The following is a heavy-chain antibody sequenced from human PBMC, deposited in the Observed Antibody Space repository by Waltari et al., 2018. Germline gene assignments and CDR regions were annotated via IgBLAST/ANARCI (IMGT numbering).Heavy chain of an antibody. Sequence: QVQLVQSGAEVKKPGASVKVSCKASGYTFTSYAMHWVRQAPGQRLEWMGWISAYNGNTNYAQKLQGRVTMTTDTSTSTAYMELRSLRSDDTAVYYCARGTVISGVDYYYGMDVWGQGTTVTVSS. D-gene: IGHD4-17*01. CDR1: GYTFTSYA. CDR2: ISAYNGNT. CDR3: ARGTVISGVDYYYGMDV. V-gene: IGHV1-3*01. J-gene: IGHJ6*02.